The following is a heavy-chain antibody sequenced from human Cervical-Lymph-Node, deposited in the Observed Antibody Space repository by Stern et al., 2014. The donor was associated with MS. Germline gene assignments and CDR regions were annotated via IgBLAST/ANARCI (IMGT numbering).Heavy chain of an antibody. CDR3: AREGGYSAYDGYYFDY. CDR2: ITAYYGKT. J-gene: IGHJ4*02. D-gene: IGHD5-12*01. CDR1: AYAFSNYG. V-gene: IGHV1-18*01. Sequence: VQLVQSGAEVKMSGASVKVSCKASAYAFSNYGINWVRQAPGQGLEWMGRITAYYGKTDYAPKLQGRITVTTDTSTSTAYMELRNLRSDDTAVYYCAREGGYSAYDGYYFDYWGQGTVVTVSS.